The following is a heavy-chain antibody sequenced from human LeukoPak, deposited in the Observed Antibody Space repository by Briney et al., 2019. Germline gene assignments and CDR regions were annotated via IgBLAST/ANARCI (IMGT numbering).Heavy chain of an antibody. CDR2: FYFSGST. CDR3: ARGLYSDSSWWFDP. CDR1: GGSIYSFY. D-gene: IGHD6-6*01. V-gene: IGHV4-59*01. J-gene: IGHJ5*02. Sequence: SETLSLTCTVSGGSIYSFYWNWLRQPPGKGLEGIGYFYFSGSTNYNPSLKSRVTISLDTSKNRFSLKLSSVTAADTAVYYCARGLYSDSSWWFDPWGQGTLVTVSS.